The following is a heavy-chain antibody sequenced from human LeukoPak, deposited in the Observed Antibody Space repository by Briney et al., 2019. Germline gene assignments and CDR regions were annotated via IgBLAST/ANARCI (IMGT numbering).Heavy chain of an antibody. CDR3: ARAWFGQFQYYFDY. V-gene: IGHV4-31*03. Sequence: SETLSLTCTVSGDSISSGGYYWTWIRQHPGKGLEWIGNIFTSGNTYYNPSLKGRVFTSVDTSKSQFSLRLTSVTAADTAVYYCARAWFGQFQYYFDYWGQGTLVTVSS. CDR2: IFTSGNT. J-gene: IGHJ4*02. CDR1: GDSISSGGYY. D-gene: IGHD3-10*01.